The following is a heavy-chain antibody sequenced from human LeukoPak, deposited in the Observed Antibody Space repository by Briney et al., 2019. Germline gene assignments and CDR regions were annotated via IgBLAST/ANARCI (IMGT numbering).Heavy chain of an antibody. CDR3: AKARAGDITAAFNY. Sequence: GGSLRLSCVASGFTFSNHVMSWVRQAPGKGLEWVSGITSGANTYYADSVKGRFTISRDNSENTLNLQMNSLRAEDTAIYYCAKARAGDITAAFNYWGQGTLVTVSS. D-gene: IGHD6-13*01. CDR1: GFTFSNHV. V-gene: IGHV3-23*01. J-gene: IGHJ4*02. CDR2: ITSGANT.